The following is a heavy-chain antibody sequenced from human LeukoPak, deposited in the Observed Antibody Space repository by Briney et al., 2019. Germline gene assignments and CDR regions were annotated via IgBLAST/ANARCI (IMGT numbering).Heavy chain of an antibody. J-gene: IGHJ3*02. D-gene: IGHD4-23*01. CDR1: GFTFDDYA. Sequence: PGGSLRLSCAASGFTFDDYAMHWVRQAPGKGLEWISGISWNSGSIGYADSVKGRFTISRDNAKNSLYLQMNSLRAEDTALYYCAKAWGGNWYAFDIWGQGTMVTVSS. CDR2: ISWNSGSI. CDR3: AKAWGGNWYAFDI. V-gene: IGHV3-9*01.